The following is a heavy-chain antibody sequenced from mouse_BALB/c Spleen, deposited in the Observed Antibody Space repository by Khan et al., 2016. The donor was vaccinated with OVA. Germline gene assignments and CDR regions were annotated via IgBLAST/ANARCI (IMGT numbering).Heavy chain of an antibody. CDR2: IDPANGNT. CDR3: VRSPGSSVD. CDR1: GFNIKDTY. V-gene: IGHV14-3*02. Sequence: EVQLQESGAELVKPGASVKLSCTASGFNIKDTYMHWVKQRPEQGLEWIGRIDPANGNTKYDPKFQGKATITADTSSNTAYLQLSSLTSEDTAVYYGVRSPGSSVDWGQGTLVTVAA. J-gene: IGHJ3*01. D-gene: IGHD1-1*01.